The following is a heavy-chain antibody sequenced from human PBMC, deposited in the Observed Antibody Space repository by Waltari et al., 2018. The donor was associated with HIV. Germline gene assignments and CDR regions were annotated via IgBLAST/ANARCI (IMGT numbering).Heavy chain of an antibody. V-gene: IGHV3-30*18. J-gene: IGHJ6*02. CDR3: AKDKDSTVTTIFYYYGMDV. D-gene: IGHD4-17*01. CDR2: ISYEGSNK. CDR1: GVPFSLYG. Sequence: QVQLVESGGGVVQLGRSLRLSCAASGVPFSLYGMHWVRPAPAKGVEWVAVISYEGSNKDYADSVKGRFTISRDNSKNKLYLQMSSLRAEDTAVYYCAKDKDSTVTTIFYYYGMDVWGQGTTVTVSS.